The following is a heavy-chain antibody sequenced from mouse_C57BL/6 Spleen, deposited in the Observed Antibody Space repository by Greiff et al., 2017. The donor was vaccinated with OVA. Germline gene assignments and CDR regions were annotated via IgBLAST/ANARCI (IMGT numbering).Heavy chain of an antibody. CDR3: TKPYFDY. J-gene: IGHJ2*01. V-gene: IGHV5-17*01. CDR2: ISSGSSTI. Sequence: EVKLMESGGGLVKPGGSLKLSCAASGFTFSDYGMHWVRQAPEKGLEWVAYISSGSSTIYYADTVKGRFTISRDNAKNTLFLQMTSLRSEDTAMYYCTKPYFDYWGQGTTLTVSS. CDR1: GFTFSDYG.